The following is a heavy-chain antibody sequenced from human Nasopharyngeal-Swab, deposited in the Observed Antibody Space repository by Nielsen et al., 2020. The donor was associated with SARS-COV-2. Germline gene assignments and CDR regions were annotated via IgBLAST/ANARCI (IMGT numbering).Heavy chain of an antibody. D-gene: IGHD3-16*01. CDR2: IWYDGSNK. V-gene: IGHV3-33*01. CDR3: AREAGTFRAFDI. Sequence: VRQAPGKGLEWVAVIWYDGSNKYYADSVKGRFTISRDNSKNTLYLQMNSLRAEDTAVYYCAREAGTFRAFDIWGQGTVVTVSS. J-gene: IGHJ3*02.